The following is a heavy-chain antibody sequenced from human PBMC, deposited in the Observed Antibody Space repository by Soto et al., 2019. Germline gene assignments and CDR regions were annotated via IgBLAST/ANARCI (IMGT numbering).Heavy chain of an antibody. V-gene: IGHV3-23*01. D-gene: IGHD3-9*01. CDR1: VFSFSSYA. J-gene: IGHJ4*02. CDR3: ARSYDILTGYYSAFDY. Sequence: GGSLRLSCASSVFSFSSYAMSWFRQAPGKGLEWVSTCSGSCGSTYYADFVTGRFTISRDNSKNTLYLQMNSLRAEDTAVYYCARSYDILTGYYSAFDYWGQGTLVTVSS. CDR2: CSGSCGST.